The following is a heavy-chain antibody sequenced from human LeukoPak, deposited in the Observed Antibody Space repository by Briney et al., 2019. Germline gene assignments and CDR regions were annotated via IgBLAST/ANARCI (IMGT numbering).Heavy chain of an antibody. J-gene: IGHJ1*01. Sequence: GRSLRLSCAASGFTFDDYAMHWVRQAPGKGLEWVSGISWNSGSIDYADSVKGRFTISRDNAKNSLYLQMNSLRAEDTAVYYCATYSSLNRREFQYWGQGTLLTVSS. V-gene: IGHV3-9*01. CDR3: ATYSSLNRREFQY. CDR1: GFTFDDYA. CDR2: ISWNSGSI. D-gene: IGHD3-22*01.